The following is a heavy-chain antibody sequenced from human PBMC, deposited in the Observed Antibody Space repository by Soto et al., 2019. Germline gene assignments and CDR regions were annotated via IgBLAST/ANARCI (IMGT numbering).Heavy chain of an antibody. CDR1: GGSISSSSYY. D-gene: IGHD6-19*01. CDR2: IYYSGST. V-gene: IGHV4-39*01. CDR3: ARHESSGWYEGWFDP. J-gene: IGHJ5*02. Sequence: SETLSLTCTVSGGSISSSSYYWGWIRQPPGKGLEWIGSIYYSGSTYYNPSLKSRVTISVDTSKNQFSLKLSSVTAADTAVYYCARHESSGWYEGWFDPWGQGTLVTVSS.